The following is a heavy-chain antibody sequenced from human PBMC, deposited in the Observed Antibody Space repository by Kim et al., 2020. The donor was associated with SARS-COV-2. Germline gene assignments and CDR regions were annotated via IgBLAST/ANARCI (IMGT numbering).Heavy chain of an antibody. CDR3: VRYDVWSGIFDY. CDR1: GFDFNNYW. Sequence: GGSLRLSCAASGFDFNNYWMQWVRQAPGKGLVWVSRINGDGRSISYADSVKGRFTISRDNAKNTLYLQMNSLRVEDTAVYYCVRYDVWSGIFDYWGQGILVTVSS. CDR2: INGDGRSI. J-gene: IGHJ4*02. V-gene: IGHV3-74*01. D-gene: IGHD3-3*01.